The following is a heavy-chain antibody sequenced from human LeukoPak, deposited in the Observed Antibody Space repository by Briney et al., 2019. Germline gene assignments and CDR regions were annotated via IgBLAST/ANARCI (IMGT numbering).Heavy chain of an antibody. CDR1: GLTVNNNY. J-gene: IGHJ4*02. CDR3: AKANEWELLLDFDY. V-gene: IGHV3-23*01. D-gene: IGHD1-26*01. Sequence: GGSLRLSCTASGLTVNNNYMNWVRQAPGKGLEWVSAISGSGGSTYYADSVKGRFTISRDNSKNTLYLQMNSLRAEDTAVYYCAKANEWELLLDFDYWGQGTLVTVSS. CDR2: ISGSGGST.